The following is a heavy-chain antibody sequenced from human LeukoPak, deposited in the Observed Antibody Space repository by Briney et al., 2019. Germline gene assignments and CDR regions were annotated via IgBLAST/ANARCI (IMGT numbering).Heavy chain of an antibody. V-gene: IGHV3-23*01. CDR2: ISGSGGST. J-gene: IGHJ5*02. D-gene: IGHD6-13*01. CDR3: AKDWVASSWFNWFDP. Sequence: GGSLRLSCAASGFTFSSHAMSWVRQAPGKGLEWVSAISGSGGSTYYADSVKGRFTISRDNSKNTLYLQMNSLRAEDTAVYYCAKDWVASSWFNWFDPWGQGTLVTVSS. CDR1: GFTFSSHA.